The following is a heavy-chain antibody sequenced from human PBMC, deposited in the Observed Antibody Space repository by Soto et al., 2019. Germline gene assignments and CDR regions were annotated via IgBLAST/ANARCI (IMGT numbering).Heavy chain of an antibody. CDR1: GFTFSNAW. CDR3: TTDAGDYYDSSGYLLPSPL. V-gene: IGHV3-15*07. D-gene: IGHD3-22*01. J-gene: IGHJ4*02. Sequence: GGSLRLSCAASGFTFSNAWMNWVRQAPGKGLEWVGRIKSKTDGGTTDYAAPVKGRFTISRDDSKNTLYLQMNSLKTEDTAVYYCTTDAGDYYDSSGYLLPSPLWGQGTLVTVSS. CDR2: IKSKTDGGTT.